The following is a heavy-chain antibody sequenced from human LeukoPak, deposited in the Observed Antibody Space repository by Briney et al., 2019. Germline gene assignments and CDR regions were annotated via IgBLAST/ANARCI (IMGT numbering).Heavy chain of an antibody. CDR2: ISSSGGST. D-gene: IGHD1-26*01. Sequence: GGSLRISCAASGFTFSSDAMRWVRQAPGKGLEWVSAISSSGGSTYYADSVRGRFIISRDSSKNTLYLQMNSLRAEDTAVYYCAKGGAQVGGQGTLVTVSS. CDR3: AKGGAQV. J-gene: IGHJ4*02. CDR1: GFTFSSDA. V-gene: IGHV3-23*01.